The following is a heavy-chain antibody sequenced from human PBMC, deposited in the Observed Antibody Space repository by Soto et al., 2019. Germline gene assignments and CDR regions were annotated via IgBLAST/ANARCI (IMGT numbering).Heavy chain of an antibody. CDR3: AITYYDFDV. CDR2: VSRNGINT. CDR1: GFSFSSYD. J-gene: IGHJ6*04. D-gene: IGHD3-3*01. V-gene: IGHV3-64*01. Sequence: EEQLVQSGGGLVQPGGSLRLSCAASGFSFSSYDLFWVRQAPGKGLEYVSAVSRNGINTYYANSVKGRFTISRDNSKNIMYLQMGTLRAEDMAVYYCAITYYDFDVWSKGTTVIVSS.